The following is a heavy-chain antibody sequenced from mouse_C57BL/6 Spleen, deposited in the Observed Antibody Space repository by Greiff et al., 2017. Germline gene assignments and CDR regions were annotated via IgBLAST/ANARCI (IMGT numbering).Heavy chain of an antibody. CDR3: TRGGDYYGSAAVAY. J-gene: IGHJ3*01. Sequence: QVQLQQSGAELVRPGASVTLSCKASGYTFTDYEMHWVKQTPVHGLEWIGAIDPETGGTTYNQKFQGKALLTADNSSRTAYMELRSMTSEDAAVYYCTRGGDYYGSAAVAYWGQGTLVTVSA. D-gene: IGHD1-1*02. CDR2: IDPETGGT. V-gene: IGHV1-15*01. CDR1: GYTFTDYE.